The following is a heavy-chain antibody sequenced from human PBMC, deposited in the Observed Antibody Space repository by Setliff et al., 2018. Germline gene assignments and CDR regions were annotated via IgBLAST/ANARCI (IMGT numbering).Heavy chain of an antibody. Sequence: ASVKVSCKASGHTFTSYFMQWVRQAPGQGLEWMGMINPSGGYTIYAQKFQGRVTMTRDTSTSTVYLELTSLRSEDTAVYYCARGLIVLPGPSGDMGYFDYWGQGTLVTVSS. V-gene: IGHV1-46*01. CDR1: GHTFTSYF. CDR2: INPSGGYT. J-gene: IGHJ4*02. CDR3: ARGLIVLPGPSGDMGYFDY. D-gene: IGHD2-8*01.